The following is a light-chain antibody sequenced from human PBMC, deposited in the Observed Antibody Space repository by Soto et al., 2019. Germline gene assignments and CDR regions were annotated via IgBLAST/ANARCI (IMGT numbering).Light chain of an antibody. CDR3: SSYTSSSTHV. CDR2: EVS. CDR1: SRDVGGSNY. J-gene: IGLJ1*01. Sequence: QSALTQPAYVSGSPGQSITISCTGTSRDVGGSNYVSWYPQHPGKAPKLMIYEVSNRPSGVSNRFSGSKSGNTASLTISGLQAEYEADYYCSSYTSSSTHVFGTGTKLPVL. V-gene: IGLV2-14*01.